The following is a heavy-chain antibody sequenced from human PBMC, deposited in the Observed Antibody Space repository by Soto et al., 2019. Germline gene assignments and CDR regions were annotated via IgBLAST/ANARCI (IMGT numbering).Heavy chain of an antibody. CDR1: GYTLTELS. Sequence: ASVKVSCKVSGYTLTELSMHWVRQAPGKGLEWMGGFDPEDGETIYAQKFQGRVTMTADTSTDTAYMELRSLRSEDTAVYYCARDELGYCSSTSCPRPDYYYYYYMDVWGKGTTVTVSS. J-gene: IGHJ6*03. CDR3: ARDELGYCSSTSCPRPDYYYYYYMDV. D-gene: IGHD2-2*01. V-gene: IGHV1-24*01. CDR2: FDPEDGET.